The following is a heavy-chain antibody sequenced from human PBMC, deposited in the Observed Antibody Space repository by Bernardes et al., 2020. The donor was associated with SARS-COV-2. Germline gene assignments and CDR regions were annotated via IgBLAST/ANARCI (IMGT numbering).Heavy chain of an antibody. D-gene: IGHD1-1*01. CDR3: ARGHDTWTDVYYSYYNGMDV. J-gene: IGHJ6*02. Sequence: ASVKVSCKASGYTFIGYYIHWVRQAPGLGLEWMGWMNPNSGGTNCAQKFHGRVTMTRDTSITTAYIELNSLMSDDTAVYYWARGHDTWTDVYYSYYNGMDVWGQGTTITISS. CDR1: GYTFIGYY. CDR2: MNPNSGGT. V-gene: IGHV1-2*02.